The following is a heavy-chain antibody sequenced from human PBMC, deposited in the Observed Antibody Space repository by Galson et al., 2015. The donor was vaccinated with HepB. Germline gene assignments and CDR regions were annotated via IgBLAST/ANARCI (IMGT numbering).Heavy chain of an antibody. CDR2: INPNSGDT. CDR1: GYTFSGYY. CDR3: ARERESDSTPHRFIDY. D-gene: IGHD2/OR15-2a*01. V-gene: IGHV1-2*06. Sequence: SVKVSCKASGYTFSGYYMHWVRQAPGQGLEWMGRINPNSGDTNYAQQFQGRVTMTRDTSISTAYMELSRLRSDDTAVYYCARERESDSTPHRFIDYWGQETLVTVSS. J-gene: IGHJ4*02.